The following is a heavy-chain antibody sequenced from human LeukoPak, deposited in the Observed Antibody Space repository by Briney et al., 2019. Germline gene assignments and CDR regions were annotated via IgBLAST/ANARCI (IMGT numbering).Heavy chain of an antibody. D-gene: IGHD6-19*01. CDR1: GGSISSSNW. V-gene: IGHV4-4*02. Sequence: SETLSLTCAVSGGSISSSNWWSWVRQPPGKGLDGIGEIYHSGSTNYNPSLKSRVTISVDKSKNQFSLKLSSVTAADTAVYYCARDPGYSSGLEGDYWGQGTLVTVSS. CDR2: IYHSGST. J-gene: IGHJ4*02. CDR3: ARDPGYSSGLEGDY.